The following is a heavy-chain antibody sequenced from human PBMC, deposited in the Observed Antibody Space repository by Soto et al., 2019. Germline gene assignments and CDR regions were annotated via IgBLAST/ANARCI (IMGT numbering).Heavy chain of an antibody. CDR3: SRGLDIVVVVAASPVHQNWFDP. V-gene: IGHV1-3*01. CDR1: GYTFTSYA. J-gene: IGHJ5*02. CDR2: INAGNGNT. Sequence: QVQLVQSGAEVKKPGASVKVSCKASGYTFTSYAMHWVRQAPGQRLEWMGWINAGNGNTKYSQKFQGRVTITRDTSASTAYMELSSLRSEDTAVYYCSRGLDIVVVVAASPVHQNWFDPWGQGTLVTVSS. D-gene: IGHD2-15*01.